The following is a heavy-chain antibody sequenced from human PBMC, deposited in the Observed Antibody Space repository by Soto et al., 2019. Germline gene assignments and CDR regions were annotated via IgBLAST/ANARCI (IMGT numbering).Heavy chain of an antibody. CDR3: ARRLELPLGASLYYYGMDV. J-gene: IGHJ6*02. CDR2: IDDDGSST. Sequence: GGSLRLSCAASGFDFSTHWMHWVRQAPGRGLEWVSRIDDDGSSTRYADSVKGRFTISRDNAKNIVYLEMTSLRTEDTAVYFCARRLELPLGASLYYYGMDVWGQGTTVTVSS. D-gene: IGHD1-7*01. V-gene: IGHV3-74*01. CDR1: GFDFSTHW.